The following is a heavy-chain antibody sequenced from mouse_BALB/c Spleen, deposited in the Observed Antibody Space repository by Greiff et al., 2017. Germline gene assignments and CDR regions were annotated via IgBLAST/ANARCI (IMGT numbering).Heavy chain of an antibody. V-gene: IGHV5-17*02. J-gene: IGHJ4*01. D-gene: IGHD2-4*01. CDR1: GFTFSSFG. CDR2: ISSGSSTI. Sequence: EVQRVESGGGLVQPGGSRKLSCAASGFTFSSFGMHWVRQAPEKGLEWVAYISSGSSTIYYADTVKGRFTISRDNPKNTLFLQMTSLRSEDTAMYYCARSLYDYGYAMDYWGQGTSVTVSS. CDR3: ARSLYDYGYAMDY.